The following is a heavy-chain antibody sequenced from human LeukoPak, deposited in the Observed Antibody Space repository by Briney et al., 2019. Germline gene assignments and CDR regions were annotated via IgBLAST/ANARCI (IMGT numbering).Heavy chain of an antibody. CDR2: VHFSGST. D-gene: IGHD3-22*01. CDR3: ARDESSRDDSGGYHY. CDR1: SASVTSHH. J-gene: IGHJ4*02. Sequence: SQTLSLTCVVSSASVTSHHWAWIRQPAGKGLEWVGRVHFSGSTHYNPSLTSRVAISLDQSKNELSLTMKSVSAPGTPAYYCARDESSRDDSGGYHYWGRGLLVTVSS. V-gene: IGHV4-4*07.